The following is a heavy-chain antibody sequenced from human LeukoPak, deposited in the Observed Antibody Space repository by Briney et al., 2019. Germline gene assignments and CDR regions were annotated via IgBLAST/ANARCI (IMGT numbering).Heavy chain of an antibody. CDR1: GDSISSSPEY. V-gene: IGHV4-39*01. Sequence: SETLSLTCSVSGDSISSSPEYWGWIRQPPGKGLEYIGSINYSGNTYYDPSLKGRVTISVDTSKNQFSLKVTSMTAADSAVYYCSRLFVTGVDGRGWFYSWGQGTLVTVSS. J-gene: IGHJ5*01. CDR2: INYSGNT. D-gene: IGHD1-14*01. CDR3: SRLFVTGVDGRGWFYS.